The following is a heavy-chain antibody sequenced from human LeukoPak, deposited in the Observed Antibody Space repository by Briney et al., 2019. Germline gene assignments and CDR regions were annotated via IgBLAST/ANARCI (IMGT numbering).Heavy chain of an antibody. D-gene: IGHD6-6*01. CDR3: ARAEAASRRYFDY. J-gene: IGHJ4*02. CDR1: GYTFTGYY. Sequence: ASVKVSCKASGYTFTGYYMHWVRQAPGQGLEWMGWINPNSGGTNYAQKFQGRVTMTRDTSISTAYMGLSRLRSDDTAVYYCARAEAASRRYFDYWGQGTLVTVSP. V-gene: IGHV1-2*02. CDR2: INPNSGGT.